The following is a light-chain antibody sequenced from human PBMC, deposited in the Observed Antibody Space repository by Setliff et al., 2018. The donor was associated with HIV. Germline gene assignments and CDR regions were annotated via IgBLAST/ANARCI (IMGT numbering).Light chain of an antibody. CDR2: EIT. CDR1: SSDIGGYNY. J-gene: IGLJ1*01. CDR3: NSYTHSNSFV. Sequence: QSALTQPPSASGSPGQSVTISCTGTSSDIGGYNYVSWYQQHPGKAPKLLIYEITKRPSGVPDRFSGSKSGNTAPLTVSGLQAEDEGDYYCNSYTHSNSFVFGTGTKATVL. V-gene: IGLV2-8*01.